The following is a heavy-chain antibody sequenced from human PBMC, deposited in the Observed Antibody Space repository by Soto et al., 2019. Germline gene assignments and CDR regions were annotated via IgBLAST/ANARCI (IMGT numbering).Heavy chain of an antibody. D-gene: IGHD6-13*01. CDR2: ISGSGGST. CDR1: GFTFSSYA. CDR3: EKDLAPGIAAAGLIDY. Sequence: GGSLRLSCAASGFTFSSYAMSWVRQAPGKGLEWVSAISGSGGSTYYADSVKGRFTISRDNSKNTLYLQMNSLRAEDTAVYYCEKDLAPGIAAAGLIDYWGQGTLVTVS. V-gene: IGHV3-23*01. J-gene: IGHJ4*02.